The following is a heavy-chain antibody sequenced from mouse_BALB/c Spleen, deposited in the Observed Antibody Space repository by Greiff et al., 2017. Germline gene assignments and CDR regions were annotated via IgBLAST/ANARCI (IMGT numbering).Heavy chain of an antibody. J-gene: IGHJ3*01. V-gene: IGHV1S135*01. D-gene: IGHD4-1*01. CDR3: ARYRWDVGFAY. CDR1: GYAFTSYN. CDR2: IDPYNGGT. Sequence: HLVESGPELVKPGASVKVSCKASGYAFTSYNMYWVKQSHGKSLEWIGYIDPYNGGTRYNQKFKGKATLTVDKSSSTAYMHLNSLTSEDSAVYYCARYRWDVGFAYWGQGTLVTVSA.